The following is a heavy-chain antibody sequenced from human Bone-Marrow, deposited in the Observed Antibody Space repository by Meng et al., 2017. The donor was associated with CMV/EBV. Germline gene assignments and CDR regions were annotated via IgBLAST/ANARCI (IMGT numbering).Heavy chain of an antibody. CDR3: ASDYCSSTSCYKRGWYDY. CDR2: IYYSGST. CDR1: GGSTSSSSYY. D-gene: IGHD2-2*01. V-gene: IGHV4-39*01. J-gene: IGHJ4*02. Sequence: SETLSLTCTVSGGSTSSSSYYWGWIRQPPGKGLEWIGSIYYSGSTYYNPSLKSRVTISVDTSKNQFSLKLSSVTAADTAVYYCASDYCSSTSCYKRGWYDYWGQGTLVTFSS.